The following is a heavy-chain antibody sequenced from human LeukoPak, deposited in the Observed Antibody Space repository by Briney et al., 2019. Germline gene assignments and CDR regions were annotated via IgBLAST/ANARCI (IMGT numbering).Heavy chain of an antibody. Sequence: ASVKVSCKASGYTFTSYDINWVRQATGQGLEWMGWMNPNSGNTGYAQKFQGRVTMTRNTSISTAYMELSSLRSEDTAVYYCARAGTDSSGYYFPTDYWGQGTLVTVSS. J-gene: IGHJ4*02. D-gene: IGHD3-22*01. V-gene: IGHV1-8*01. CDR2: MNPNSGNT. CDR1: GYTFTSYD. CDR3: ARAGTDSSGYYFPTDY.